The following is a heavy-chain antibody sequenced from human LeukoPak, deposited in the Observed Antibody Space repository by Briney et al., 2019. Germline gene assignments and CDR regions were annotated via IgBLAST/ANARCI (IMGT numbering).Heavy chain of an antibody. CDR2: INPNSGGT. Sequence: GASVKVSCKASGYTFTGYYMHWVRQAPGQGLEWMGWINPNSGGTNYAQKFQGRGTMTRATSISTAYMELGRLRSDDTAVYYCASDSGYCSGGSCSISFDYWGQGTLVTVSS. D-gene: IGHD2-15*01. CDR3: ASDSGYCSGGSCSISFDY. V-gene: IGHV1-2*02. CDR1: GYTFTGYY. J-gene: IGHJ4*02.